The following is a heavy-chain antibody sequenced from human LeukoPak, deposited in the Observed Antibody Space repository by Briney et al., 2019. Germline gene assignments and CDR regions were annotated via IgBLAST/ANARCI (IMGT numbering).Heavy chain of an antibody. Sequence: ASVKVSCKASGYTFTTYPINWVRQAPGQGLEWMGWIDTNTGSPTYAQGLTGRFVFSLDTSVSTAYLQISSLKAEDTAVYYCASLGLLWFGEAWFDPWGQGTLVTVSS. CDR1: GYTFTTYP. V-gene: IGHV7-4-1*02. D-gene: IGHD3-10*01. J-gene: IGHJ5*02. CDR2: IDTNTGSP. CDR3: ASLGLLWFGEAWFDP.